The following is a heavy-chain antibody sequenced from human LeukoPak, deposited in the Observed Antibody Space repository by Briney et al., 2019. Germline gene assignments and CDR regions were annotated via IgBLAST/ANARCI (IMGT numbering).Heavy chain of an antibody. CDR1: GGSFSGYY. CDR2: INHSGST. D-gene: IGHD6-13*01. Sequence: SETLSLTCAVYGGSFSGYYWSWIRQPPGKGLEWIGEINHSGSTNYNPSLKGRVTISVDTSKNQFSLKLSSVTAADTAVYYCASSWLLGEWGQGTLVTVSS. J-gene: IGHJ4*02. V-gene: IGHV4-34*01. CDR3: ASSWLLGE.